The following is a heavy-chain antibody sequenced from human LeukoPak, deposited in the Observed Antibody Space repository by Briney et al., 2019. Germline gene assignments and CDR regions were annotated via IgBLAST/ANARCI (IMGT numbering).Heavy chain of an antibody. Sequence: GGSLRLSCAASGFTFNKYPMNWVRQAPGKGMEWISNIRDEGDGTTYADSVKGRFTISRDNAKNSLYLQINSLRADDTAVYYCVRDLNWAFDYWGQGTLVTVSS. CDR1: GFTFNKYP. V-gene: IGHV3-48*01. CDR2: IRDEGDGT. CDR3: VRDLNWAFDY. D-gene: IGHD3-16*01. J-gene: IGHJ4*02.